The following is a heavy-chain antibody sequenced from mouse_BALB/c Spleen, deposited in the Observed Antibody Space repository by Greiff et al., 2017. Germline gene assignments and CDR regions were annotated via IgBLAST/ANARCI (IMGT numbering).Heavy chain of an antibody. D-gene: IGHD2-4*01. CDR1: GFSFTGYY. V-gene: IGHV1S34*01. Sequence: LVKTGASVKISCTASGFSFTGYYMHWVKQSHGKSLEWIGYISCYNGATSYNQKFKGKATFTVDTSSSTAYMQFNSLTSEDSADYYCERCYYDLYYYAMDYWGQGTSVTVSS. CDR3: ERCYYDLYYYAMDY. CDR2: ISCYNGAT. J-gene: IGHJ4*01.